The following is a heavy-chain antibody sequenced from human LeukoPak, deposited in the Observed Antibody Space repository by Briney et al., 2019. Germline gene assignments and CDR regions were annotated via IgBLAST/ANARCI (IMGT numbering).Heavy chain of an antibody. V-gene: IGHV1-8*01. CDR2: MNPNSGNT. J-gene: IGHJ6*02. D-gene: IGHD2-15*01. CDR3: ARCRGLRAARRGYYYYYGMDV. Sequence: ASVKVSCKASGYTFTSYDINWVRQATGQGLEWMGWMNPNSGNTGYAQKFQGRVTMTRNTSISTAYTELSSLRSEDTAVYYCARCRGLRAARRGYYYYYGMDVWGQGTTVTVSS. CDR1: GYTFTSYD.